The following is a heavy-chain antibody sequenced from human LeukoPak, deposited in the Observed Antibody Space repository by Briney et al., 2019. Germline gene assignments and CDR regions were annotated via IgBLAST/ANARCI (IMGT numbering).Heavy chain of an antibody. V-gene: IGHV1-18*01. Sequence: ASVKVSCKASGYTFTSYGISWVRQAPGQGLEWMGWISAYNGNTNYAQKLQGRVTMTTDTSTSTAYMELRSLRSDDTAVYYCARVDSPFYGDYPGYMDVWGKGTTVTVSS. CDR1: GYTFTSYG. CDR3: ARVDSPFYGDYPGYMDV. D-gene: IGHD4-17*01. J-gene: IGHJ6*03. CDR2: ISAYNGNT.